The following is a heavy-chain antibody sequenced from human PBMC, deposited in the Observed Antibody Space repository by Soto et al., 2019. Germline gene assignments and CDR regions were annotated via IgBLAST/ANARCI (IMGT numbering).Heavy chain of an antibody. Sequence: PSETLSLTCTVSGGTISSGDYYWSWIRQPPGQGLEWIGYIYYSGSTYYNPSLKSRVTISVDTSKNQFSLKLSPVTAADTAVYYCARDYIQLERTEAFDIWGQGTMVTVS. CDR2: IYYSGST. J-gene: IGHJ3*02. D-gene: IGHD1-1*01. V-gene: IGHV4-30-4*01. CDR1: GGTISSGDYY. CDR3: ARDYIQLERTEAFDI.